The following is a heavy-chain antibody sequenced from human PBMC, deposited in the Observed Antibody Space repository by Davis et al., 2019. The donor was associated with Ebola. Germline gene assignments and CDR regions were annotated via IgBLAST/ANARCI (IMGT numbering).Heavy chain of an antibody. Sequence: GESLKISCAASGFTFSSYAMSWVRQAPGKGLEWVSAISGSGGSTYYADSVKGRFTISRDTSKTTLYLQMNSLRAEDPAVYYCAKLGDYDFWSGYWVHGMDVWGQGTTVTVSS. J-gene: IGHJ6*02. CDR3: AKLGDYDFWSGYWVHGMDV. D-gene: IGHD3-3*01. V-gene: IGHV3-23*01. CDR1: GFTFSSYA. CDR2: ISGSGGST.